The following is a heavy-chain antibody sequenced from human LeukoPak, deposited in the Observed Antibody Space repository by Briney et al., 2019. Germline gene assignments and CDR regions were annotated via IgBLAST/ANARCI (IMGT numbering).Heavy chain of an antibody. V-gene: IGHV4-59*12. CDR2: IYYSGST. D-gene: IGHD2-21*02. CDR1: GGSISSYY. J-gene: IGHJ4*02. Sequence: SETLSLTCTVSGGSISSYYWSWIRQPPGQGLEWIGYIYYSGSTSYNPSLKSRVTMSVDTSKNQFSLKLSSVTAADTAVYYCARGGAYCGGDCYLDYWGQGTLVTVSS. CDR3: ARGGAYCGGDCYLDY.